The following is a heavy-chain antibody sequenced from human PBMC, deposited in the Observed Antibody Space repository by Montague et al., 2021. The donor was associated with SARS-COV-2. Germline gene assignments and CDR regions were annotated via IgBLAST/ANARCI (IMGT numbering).Heavy chain of an antibody. J-gene: IGHJ4*02. CDR3: ARDYDDYLDF. V-gene: IGHV4-39*01. D-gene: IGHD4-17*01. CDR1: GGSIRSSSFY. Sequence: SETLSLTCTVSGGSIRSSSFYWGWIRQPPGKGLEWIGSISSSGYTYYNPSHKSRVTIFVDTSKNQFSLKLSSVTAADTAVYYCARDYDDYLDFWGQGNLVTVSS. CDR2: ISSSGYT.